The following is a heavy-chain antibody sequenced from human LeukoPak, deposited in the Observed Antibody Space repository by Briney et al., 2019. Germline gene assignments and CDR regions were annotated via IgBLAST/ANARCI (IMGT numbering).Heavy chain of an antibody. Sequence: PGGSLGLSCAASAFSLSAYNMNWVRQAPGKGLEWVSSISYTGTYIYYADSVKGRFTISRDNAQNSLYLQMNSLRAEDTAIYYCVRDRGTYRPIDYWGQGTLVTVSS. CDR3: VRDRGTYRPIDY. CDR2: ISYTGTYI. J-gene: IGHJ4*02. CDR1: AFSLSAYN. V-gene: IGHV3-21*04. D-gene: IGHD1-26*01.